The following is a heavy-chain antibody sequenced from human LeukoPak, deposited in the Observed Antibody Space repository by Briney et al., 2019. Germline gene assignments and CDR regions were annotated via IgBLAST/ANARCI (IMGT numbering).Heavy chain of an antibody. CDR2: VYHNGET. J-gene: IGHJ4*02. D-gene: IGHD2-2*01. V-gene: IGHV4-38-2*02. CDR1: GYSISTNYY. Sequence: SETLSLTCTVSGYSISTNYYWAWIRQSPGTGLEWIGSVYHNGETYYNPSLKSRVIISVDTSKNEFSLRLTSVTAADTAVYYCARAYCSSASCAKLGYFDYWGQGTLVTVSS. CDR3: ARAYCSSASCAKLGYFDY.